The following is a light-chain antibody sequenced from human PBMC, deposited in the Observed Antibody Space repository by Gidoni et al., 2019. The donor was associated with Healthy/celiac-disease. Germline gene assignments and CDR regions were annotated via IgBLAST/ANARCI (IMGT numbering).Light chain of an antibody. J-gene: IGKJ4*01. CDR2: AAS. V-gene: IGKV1-39*01. CDR1: QSISTY. Sequence: DIQMTQSRPSLSASVGDRVTIPCRASQSISTYLTRYQQKPGKAAKLLIYAASSLQSGGPSRCSGSGSGTDFTLTISSLQPEDFATYYCRQSYSTPPLTFXGXTKVEIK. CDR3: RQSYSTPPLT.